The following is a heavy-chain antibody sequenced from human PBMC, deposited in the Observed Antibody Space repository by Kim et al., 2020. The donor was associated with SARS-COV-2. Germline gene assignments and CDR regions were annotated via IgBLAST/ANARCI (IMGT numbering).Heavy chain of an antibody. V-gene: IGHV3-11*01. D-gene: IGHD3-22*01. J-gene: IGHJ4*02. Sequence: GGSLRLSCAASGFTFSDYYMSWIRQAPGKGLEWVSYISSSGSTIYYADSVKGRFTISRDNAKNSLYLQMNSLRAEDTAVYYCARENSSGYYYTYYFDYWGQGTLVTVSS. CDR1: GFTFSDYY. CDR2: ISSSGSTI. CDR3: ARENSSGYYYTYYFDY.